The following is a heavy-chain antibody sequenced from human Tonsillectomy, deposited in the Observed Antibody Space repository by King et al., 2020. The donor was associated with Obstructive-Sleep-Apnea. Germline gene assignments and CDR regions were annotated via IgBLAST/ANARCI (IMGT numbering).Heavy chain of an antibody. D-gene: IGHD4-17*01. Sequence: QLVQSGAEVKKPGASGKVSCKASGFTFTKYGITWVRQAPGQGLEWMGWISAYNGNTNYAQKLQGRGTMTTDTSTSTAYMEVRSLGSDDTAVYYCARDHLGDYVEGYYYQYGMDVWGQGTSVTVSS. V-gene: IGHV1-18*01. CDR3: ARDHLGDYVEGYYYQYGMDV. CDR1: GFTFTKYG. CDR2: ISAYNGNT. J-gene: IGHJ6*02.